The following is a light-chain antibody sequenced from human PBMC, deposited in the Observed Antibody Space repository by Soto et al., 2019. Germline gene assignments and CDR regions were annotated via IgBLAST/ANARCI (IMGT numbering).Light chain of an antibody. CDR2: QIS. Sequence: DVVLTQTPLSSPVTLGQPASISCRSSQSLVYSDGNTYLSWLQQRPGQPPRLLIYQISNRFSGVPDIFSASGEVTDLTQKISRVEAEDVGVYYCMQFAHFPRTFGQGTKLEI. CDR1: QSLVYSDGNTY. V-gene: IGKV2-24*01. J-gene: IGKJ1*01. CDR3: MQFAHFPRT.